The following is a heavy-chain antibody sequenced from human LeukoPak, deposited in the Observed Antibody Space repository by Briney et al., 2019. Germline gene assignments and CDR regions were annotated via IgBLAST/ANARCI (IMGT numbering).Heavy chain of an antibody. CDR1: GFTFSSYA. CDR3: AKGEHYSSGGDY. CDR2: ISGSGGST. Sequence: QSGGSLRLSCATSGFTFSSYAMTWVRQAPGKGLEWVSTISGSGGSTYYADSVNGRFTISRDNSKNTLYLQMNSLRGEDTSVYYCAKGEHYSSGGDYWGQGTLVTVSS. V-gene: IGHV3-23*01. J-gene: IGHJ4*02. D-gene: IGHD6-25*01.